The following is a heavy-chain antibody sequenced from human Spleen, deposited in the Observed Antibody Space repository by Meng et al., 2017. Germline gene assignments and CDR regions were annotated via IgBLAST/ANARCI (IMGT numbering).Heavy chain of an antibody. CDR3: AKGASYSSGWYNFYFDY. V-gene: IGHV3-30*04. CDR2: ISYDGSNK. Sequence: GGSLRLSCAASGFTFSSYAMHWVRQAPGKGLEWVAVISYDGSNKYYADSVKGRFTISRDNSKNTLYLQMNSLRAEDTAVYYCAKGASYSSGWYNFYFDYWGQGTLVTVSS. D-gene: IGHD6-19*01. CDR1: GFTFSSYA. J-gene: IGHJ4*02.